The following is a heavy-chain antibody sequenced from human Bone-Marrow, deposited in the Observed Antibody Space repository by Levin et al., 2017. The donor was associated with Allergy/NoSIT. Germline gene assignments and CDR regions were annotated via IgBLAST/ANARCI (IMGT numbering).Heavy chain of an antibody. J-gene: IGHJ3*02. D-gene: IGHD5-24*01. V-gene: IGHV4-34*01. CDR1: GGSFSGYY. CDR3: ARIREGFLPYDAFEI. CDR2: THHSGIT. Sequence: SETLSLTCAVYGGSFSGYYWSWIRQPPGKGVEWIGETHHSGITNYNPSLKSRVTISADTSKNQFSLKLYSVTAADTAVYYCARIREGFLPYDAFEIWGQGTMVTVSS.